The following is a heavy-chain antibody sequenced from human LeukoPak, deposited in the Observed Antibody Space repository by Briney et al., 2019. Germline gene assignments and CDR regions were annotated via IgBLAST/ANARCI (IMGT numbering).Heavy chain of an antibody. CDR2: IYYSGST. CDR3: ARGGSGSYHPLGY. CDR1: GGSISSFY. J-gene: IGHJ4*02. V-gene: IGHV4-59*01. Sequence: SETLSLTCTVSGGSISSFYWSWIRQPPGKGLEWIGYIYYSGSTNYNPSLKSRVTISVDTSKNQFSLKLSSVTAADTAVYYCARGGSGSYHPLGYWGQGTLVTVSS. D-gene: IGHD3-10*01.